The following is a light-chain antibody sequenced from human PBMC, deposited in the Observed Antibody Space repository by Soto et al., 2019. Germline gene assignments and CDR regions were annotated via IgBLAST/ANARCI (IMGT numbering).Light chain of an antibody. Sequence: QSVLTQPPSVSGAPGQRVTISCTGSSSNIGAGFDVHWYQQLPGAAPKLLIYGNTIRPSGVPDRFSGSKSGTSASLAITGLQAEDEADYFCQSYDNRLGGSDVFGTGTKVTVL. CDR1: SSNIGAGFD. CDR3: QSYDNRLGGSDV. J-gene: IGLJ1*01. V-gene: IGLV1-40*01. CDR2: GNT.